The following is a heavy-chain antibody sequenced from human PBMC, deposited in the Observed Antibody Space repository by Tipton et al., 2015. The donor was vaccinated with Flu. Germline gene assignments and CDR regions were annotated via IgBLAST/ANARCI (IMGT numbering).Heavy chain of an antibody. V-gene: IGHV3-7*01. D-gene: IGHD3-22*01. CDR1: GFTFSTFW. J-gene: IGHJ4*02. CDR3: AREEGHYYDTSGFFDY. CDR2: INQDGSEK. Sequence: QLVQSGGGLVQPGGSLRLSCAASGFTFSTFWMSWVRQAPGKGLEWVANINQDGSEKYYVDSVKGRFTISRDKAKNSLYLQMNSLRAEDTAVYYCAREEGHYYDTSGFFDYWGQGTLVTVSS.